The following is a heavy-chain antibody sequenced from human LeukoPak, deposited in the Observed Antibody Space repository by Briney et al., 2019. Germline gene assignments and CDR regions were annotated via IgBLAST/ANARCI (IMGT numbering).Heavy chain of an antibody. J-gene: IGHJ4*02. CDR2: ISGRSGST. V-gene: IGHV3-23*01. CDR3: AKWGDYDVLTGYYVSDF. CDR1: GFILSNYA. D-gene: IGHD3-9*01. Sequence: GASLRLSCAASGFILSNYAMYWVRQAPGKGLEWVSAISGRSGSTYYADSVKGRFTISRDSPKNTLYLQMNSLRADDTAVYYCAKWGDYDVLTGYYVSDFWGQGTLVTVSS.